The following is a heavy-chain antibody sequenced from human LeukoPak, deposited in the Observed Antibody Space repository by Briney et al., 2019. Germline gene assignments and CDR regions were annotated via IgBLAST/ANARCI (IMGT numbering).Heavy chain of an antibody. J-gene: IGHJ4*02. CDR1: GFPFSTYW. Sequence: GGSLRLSCAASGFPFSTYWMSWVRQAPGKGLEWVANINQDGTEKYYVDSVKGRFTISRDYAKNSLYLQMNSLRVEDTAVYYCAKVAKYYYGPETYYFFEQWGQGTPVAASS. CDR3: AKVAKYYYGPETYYFFEQ. D-gene: IGHD3-10*01. CDR2: INQDGTEK. V-gene: IGHV3-7*01.